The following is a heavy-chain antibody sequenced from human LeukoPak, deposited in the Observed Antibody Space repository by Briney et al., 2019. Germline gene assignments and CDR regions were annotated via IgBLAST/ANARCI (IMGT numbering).Heavy chain of an antibody. J-gene: IGHJ3*02. V-gene: IGHV1-46*02. CDR1: GYTFNSSY. D-gene: IGHD6-13*01. CDR3: ASPLWGDSSPFDAFDI. CDR2: INPSGGST. Sequence: GASVKVSCKASGYTFNSSYMHWVRQAPGQGLEWMGIINPSGGSTSYAQKFQGRVTMTRDTSTSTVYMELSSLRSEDTAVYYCASPLWGDSSPFDAFDIWGQGTMVTVSS.